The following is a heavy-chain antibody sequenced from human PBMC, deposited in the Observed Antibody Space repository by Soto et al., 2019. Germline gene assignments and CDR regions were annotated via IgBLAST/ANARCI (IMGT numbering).Heavy chain of an antibody. Sequence: QVQLVQSGADVKKPGASVKVSCKASGYTFTNYGISWVRQAPGQGLEWMGWISAYNGNTNYAQKLQGRLTMTTDTSTSTAYMELRSLRSDDTAVYYCSRDYYDCWSGYHVPPPIDYWGQGTLVTVSS. D-gene: IGHD3-3*01. CDR2: ISAYNGNT. V-gene: IGHV1-18*01. CDR1: GYTFTNYG. CDR3: SRDYYDCWSGYHVPPPIDY. J-gene: IGHJ4*02.